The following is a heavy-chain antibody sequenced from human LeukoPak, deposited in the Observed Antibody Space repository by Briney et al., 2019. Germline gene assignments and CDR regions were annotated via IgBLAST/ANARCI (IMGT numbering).Heavy chain of an antibody. CDR3: ARGAYRPHYYYYMDV. Sequence: SETLSLTCTVSGGSISSDYWSWIRQPPGKGLEWIGYIYYSGSTNYNPSLKSRVTISVDMSKNHFSLKLSSVTAADTAVYYCARGAYRPHYYYYMDVWGKGTTVTVSS. CDR1: GGSISSDY. J-gene: IGHJ6*03. D-gene: IGHD1-26*01. CDR2: IYYSGST. V-gene: IGHV4-59*01.